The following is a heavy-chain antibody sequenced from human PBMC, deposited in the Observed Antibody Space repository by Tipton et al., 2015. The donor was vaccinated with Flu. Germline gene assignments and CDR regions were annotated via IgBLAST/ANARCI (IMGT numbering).Heavy chain of an antibody. CDR2: INQDGSVK. J-gene: IGHJ4*02. V-gene: IGHV3-7*01. Sequence: GSLRLSCAASGFTFSTYWMTWVRQAPGKGLEWVANINQDGSVKYYVDSVKGRFTISRDNADNSLYLQMNSLRAEDTAVYYCARLSYYDVDLKNFYFDYWGQGALVTVSS. D-gene: IGHD3-10*02. CDR3: ARLSYYDVDLKNFYFDY. CDR1: GFTFSTYW.